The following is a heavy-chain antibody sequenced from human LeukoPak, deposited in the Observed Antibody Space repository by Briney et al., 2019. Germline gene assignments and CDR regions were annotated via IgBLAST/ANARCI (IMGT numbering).Heavy chain of an antibody. J-gene: IGHJ4*02. D-gene: IGHD1-26*01. CDR3: AKWEAMRDFDY. Sequence: GGSLRLSCAASGFTFSNYAMSWVRQAPGKGLEWVSSISGEGDSTWYADSVKGRLTISRDNSKDTLYLQMNSLGAEDTALYYCAKWEAMRDFDYWGQGTLVTVSS. CDR2: ISGEGDST. V-gene: IGHV3-23*01. CDR1: GFTFSNYA.